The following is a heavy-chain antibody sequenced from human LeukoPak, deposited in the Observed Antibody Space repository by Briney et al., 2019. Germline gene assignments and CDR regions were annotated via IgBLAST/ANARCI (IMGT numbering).Heavy chain of an antibody. Sequence: SETLSLTCTVSGGSISSYYWSWIRQPPGKGLEWIGSIYYSGSTNYNPSLKSRVTISVDTSKNQFSLKLSSVTAADTAVYYCARAGLVRWFDPWGQGTLVTVSS. CDR2: IYYSGST. J-gene: IGHJ5*02. CDR3: ARAGLVRWFDP. V-gene: IGHV4-59*12. CDR1: GGSISSYY. D-gene: IGHD6-6*01.